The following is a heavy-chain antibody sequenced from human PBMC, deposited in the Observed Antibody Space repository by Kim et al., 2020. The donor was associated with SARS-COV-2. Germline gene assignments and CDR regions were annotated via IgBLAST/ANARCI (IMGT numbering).Heavy chain of an antibody. CDR3: SGFVY. CDR1: GFTFSNYG. J-gene: IGHJ4*02. CDR2: ISYDGSNK. Sequence: GGSLRLSCAASGFTFSNYGIHWVRQAPGKGLEWVAVISYDGSNKYYADSVKGRFTISRDNSKNTLYLQMNSLRAEDTAVYYCSGFVYWGQGTLVTVSS. V-gene: IGHV3-30*03.